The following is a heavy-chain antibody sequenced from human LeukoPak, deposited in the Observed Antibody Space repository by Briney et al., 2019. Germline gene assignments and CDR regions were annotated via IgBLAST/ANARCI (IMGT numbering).Heavy chain of an antibody. J-gene: IGHJ5*02. CDR3: ARDGSIAVKNWFDP. CDR1: GFTFSSYS. V-gene: IGHV3-21*01. Sequence: GGSLRLSCAASGFTFSSYSMNWVRQAPGKGLEWVSSISSNSKYIYYADSVKGRFTISRDNAKNSLYLQMNSLRAEDTAVYYCARDGSIAVKNWFDPWGQGTLVTVSS. D-gene: IGHD6-19*01. CDR2: ISSNSKYI.